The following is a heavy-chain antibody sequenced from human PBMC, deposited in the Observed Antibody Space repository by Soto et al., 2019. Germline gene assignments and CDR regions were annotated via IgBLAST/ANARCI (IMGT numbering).Heavy chain of an antibody. CDR2: IYYSGST. CDR1: GYSISSSNW. Sequence: SETLPLTCAVSGYSISSSNWWGWIRQPPGKGLEWIGYIYYSGSTYYNPSLKSRVTMSVDTSKNQFSLKLSSVTAVDTAVYYCARNTGYLLSAFDIWGQGTMVTVSS. CDR3: ARNTGYLLSAFDI. D-gene: IGHD3-9*01. V-gene: IGHV4-28*01. J-gene: IGHJ3*02.